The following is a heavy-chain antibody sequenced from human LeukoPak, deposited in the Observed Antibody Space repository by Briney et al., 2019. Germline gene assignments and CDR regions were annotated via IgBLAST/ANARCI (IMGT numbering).Heavy chain of an antibody. CDR2: IIPIFGTA. J-gene: IGHJ4*02. CDR3: ARGGWLQYLSYDY. CDR1: GGTFSSYA. D-gene: IGHD4-11*01. V-gene: IGHV1-69*13. Sequence: GASVKVSCKASGGTFSSYAISWVRQAPGQGLEWMGGIIPIFGTANYAQKFQGRVTITADESTSTAYMELSSLRSEDTAVYYCARGGWLQYLSYDYWGQGTLVTVSS.